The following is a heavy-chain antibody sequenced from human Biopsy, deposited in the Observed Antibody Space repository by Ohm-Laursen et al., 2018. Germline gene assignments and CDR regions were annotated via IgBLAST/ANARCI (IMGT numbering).Heavy chain of an antibody. CDR2: INGSGGST. D-gene: IGHD3-3*01. J-gene: IGHJ5*02. CDR1: GFTFSSHA. Sequence: GSLRLSCAASGFTFSSHAMSWVRQAPGKGLECVSVINGSGGSTYYADPVKGRFTISRDNSKNTLFLQMKSLRAEDTAIYYCGRRPFFDYWSAYYVDHWGQGALVTVSS. CDR3: GRRPFFDYWSAYYVDH. V-gene: IGHV3-23*01.